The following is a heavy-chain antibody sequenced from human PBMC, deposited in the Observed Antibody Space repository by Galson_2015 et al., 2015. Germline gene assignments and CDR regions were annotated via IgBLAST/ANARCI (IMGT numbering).Heavy chain of an antibody. Sequence: SVKVSCKASGYTFTSYDINWVRQATGQGLEWMGWMNPSSGNTGYAQKFQGRVTMTRNTSISTAYMELSSLRSEDTAVYYCARGSLVLLWFGETHGMDVWGQGTTVTVSS. CDR3: ARGSLVLLWFGETHGMDV. CDR1: GYTFTSYD. V-gene: IGHV1-8*01. CDR2: MNPSSGNT. D-gene: IGHD3-10*01. J-gene: IGHJ6*02.